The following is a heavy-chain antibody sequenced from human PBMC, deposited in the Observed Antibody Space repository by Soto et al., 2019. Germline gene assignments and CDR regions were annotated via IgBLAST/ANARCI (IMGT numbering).Heavy chain of an antibody. CDR1: GFTFTNSA. J-gene: IGHJ5*02. Sequence: SVKVSCKASGFTFTNSAVQWVRQARGQRLEWIGWIVVGSGNTNYAQKFQERVTITRDMSTSTAYMELNSLTSEDTAVYYCARDQSWHDLVWWFDPWGQGTLVTVSS. V-gene: IGHV1-58*01. D-gene: IGHD1-1*01. CDR2: IVVGSGNT. CDR3: ARDQSWHDLVWWFDP.